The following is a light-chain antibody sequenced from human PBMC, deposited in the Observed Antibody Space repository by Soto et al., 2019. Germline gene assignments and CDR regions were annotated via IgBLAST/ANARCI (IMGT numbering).Light chain of an antibody. V-gene: IGKV1-9*01. Sequence: DVQLTQSPSLLSASIGDRVTITCRASHDISTFLAWYQQKPGKAPKLLIYEASTLQSGVPSRFSGSGSGTEFTLTISGLLPEDFAAYHCQQLYTLPFTFGHG. CDR1: HDISTF. CDR2: EAS. J-gene: IGKJ5*01. CDR3: QQLYTLPFT.